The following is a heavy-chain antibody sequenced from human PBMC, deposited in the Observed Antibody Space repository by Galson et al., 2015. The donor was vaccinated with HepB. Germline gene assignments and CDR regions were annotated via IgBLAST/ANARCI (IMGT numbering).Heavy chain of an antibody. D-gene: IGHD2-15*01. CDR2: VDPEDGET. Sequence: VKVSCKVSGYTFTDYYMHWVQQAPGKGLEWMGLVDPEDGETIYAEKFQGRVTITADTSTDTAYMELSSLRSEDTAVYYCATTVPGRGNWFDPWGQGTLVTVSS. CDR1: GYTFTDYY. V-gene: IGHV1-69-2*01. CDR3: ATTVPGRGNWFDP. J-gene: IGHJ5*02.